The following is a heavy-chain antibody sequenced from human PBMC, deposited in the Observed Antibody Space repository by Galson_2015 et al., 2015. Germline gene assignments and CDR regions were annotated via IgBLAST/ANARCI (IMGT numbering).Heavy chain of an antibody. CDR1: GFIFGTYA. Sequence: SLRLSCAASGFIFGTYAMTWVRQAPGKGLEWVSTISRSGGRTYYPDSVKGRFTISRDNSNNPVYLQMNRLRDEDTAVYYCAKDRFTPLGLTQYYYVMDVWGQGTTVTVSS. CDR2: ISRSGGRT. CDR3: AKDRFTPLGLTQYYYVMDV. D-gene: IGHD1-14*01. V-gene: IGHV3-23*01. J-gene: IGHJ6*02.